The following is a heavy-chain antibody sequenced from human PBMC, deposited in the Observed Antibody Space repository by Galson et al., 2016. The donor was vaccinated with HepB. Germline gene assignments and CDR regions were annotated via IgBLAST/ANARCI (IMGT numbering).Heavy chain of an antibody. D-gene: IGHD3-16*01. Sequence: SLRLPCAASGLTFSNAWMNWVRQAPGKGLEWVGRIKRKTDGGTTEYAAPVKDRFTISRDDSKNTLYLQMNSLKTEDTAVYYCTTLGLRALGGFDYWGQGTLATVSS. J-gene: IGHJ4*02. CDR2: IKRKTDGGTT. CDR3: TTLGLRALGGFDY. V-gene: IGHV3-15*07. CDR1: GLTFSNAW.